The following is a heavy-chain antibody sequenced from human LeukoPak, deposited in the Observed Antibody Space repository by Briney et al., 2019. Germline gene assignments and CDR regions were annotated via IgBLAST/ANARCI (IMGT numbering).Heavy chain of an antibody. CDR2: INHSGST. Sequence: SETLSLTCAVYGGSFSGYYWSWIRQPPRKGLEWIGEINHSGSTNYNPSLKSRVTISVDTSKNQFFLKLSSVTAADTAVYYCARGDIVVVPAAVFDIWGQGTMVTVSS. CDR3: ARGDIVVVPAAVFDI. CDR1: GGSFSGYY. D-gene: IGHD2-2*01. V-gene: IGHV4-34*01. J-gene: IGHJ3*02.